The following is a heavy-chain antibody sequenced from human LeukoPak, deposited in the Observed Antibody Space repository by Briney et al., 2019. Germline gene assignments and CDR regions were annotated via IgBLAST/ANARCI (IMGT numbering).Heavy chain of an antibody. V-gene: IGHV3-30*18. CDR3: GKDLEYKQQHGRSPDY. CDR1: GFTFSSYG. Sequence: LTGGTLRLSCAASGFTFSSYGMHWVRQAPGKGLEWVAVISFDGSNKFYADSVKGRFTISRDNSKNTLYLQMNSLRAEDTAVYYCGKDLEYKQQHGRSPDYWGQGTLVTVSS. D-gene: IGHD6-13*01. CDR2: ISFDGSNK. J-gene: IGHJ4*02.